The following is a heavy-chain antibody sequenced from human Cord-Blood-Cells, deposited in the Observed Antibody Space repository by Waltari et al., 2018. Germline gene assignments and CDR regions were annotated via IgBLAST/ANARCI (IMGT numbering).Heavy chain of an antibody. J-gene: IGHJ3*02. CDR3: ARDWAAAGTGAFDI. V-gene: IGHV1-69*04. CDR1: GGTFRSYA. D-gene: IGHD6-13*01. Sequence: QVQLVQSGAEVKKPGSSVKVSCKASGGTFRSYAISWVRQAPGQGLEWLGGIIPILGIANYAQKFQGRVTITADESTSTAYMELSSLRSEDTAVYYCARDWAAAGTGAFDIWGQGTMVTVSS. CDR2: IIPILGIA.